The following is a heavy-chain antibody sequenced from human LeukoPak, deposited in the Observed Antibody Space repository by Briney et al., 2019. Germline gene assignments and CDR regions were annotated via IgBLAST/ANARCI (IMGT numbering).Heavy chain of an antibody. CDR3: ARSSYVSMVRGGVLCGFDY. CDR1: GFTFSSYA. Sequence: GGSLRLSCAASGFTFSSYATHRVRQAPGKGLEWVAVISNDGSNSYYADSVKGRFTISRDNSQNTLFLQMNGLSAEDTAVYYCARSSYVSMVRGGVLCGFDYWGQGTLLTVSS. V-gene: IGHV3-30-3*01. CDR2: ISNDGSNS. D-gene: IGHD3-10*01. J-gene: IGHJ4*02.